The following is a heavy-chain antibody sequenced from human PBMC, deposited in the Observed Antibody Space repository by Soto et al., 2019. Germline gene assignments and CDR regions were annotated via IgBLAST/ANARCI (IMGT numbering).Heavy chain of an antibody. Sequence: GGSLSLSCAASGLTFRSYAMTWVRQAPGKGLEWVSVISGSGDNTYYADSVTGRFTISRDNSRNTLYLQMNTLRAEDTAVYYCARYILSPRAFDYWGRGTLVTVSS. CDR3: ARYILSPRAFDY. CDR1: GLTFRSYA. V-gene: IGHV3-23*01. J-gene: IGHJ4*02. D-gene: IGHD1-20*01. CDR2: ISGSGDNT.